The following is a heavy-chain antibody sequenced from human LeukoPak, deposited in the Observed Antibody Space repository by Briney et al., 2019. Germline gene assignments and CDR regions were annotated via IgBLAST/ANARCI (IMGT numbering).Heavy chain of an antibody. CDR3: ARFGRRRNWFDP. D-gene: IGHD3-10*01. V-gene: IGHV4-34*01. CDR1: GGSFSGYY. J-gene: IGHJ5*02. Sequence: PSETLSLTCAVHGGSFSGYYWSWIRQPPGKGLEWIGEINHSGSTNYNPSLKSRVTISVDTSKNQFSLKLSSVTAADTAVYYCARFGRRRNWFDPWGQGTLVTVSS. CDR2: INHSGST.